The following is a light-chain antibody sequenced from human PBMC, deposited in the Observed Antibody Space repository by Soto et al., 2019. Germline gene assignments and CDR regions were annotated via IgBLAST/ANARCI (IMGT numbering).Light chain of an antibody. V-gene: IGKV1-39*01. J-gene: IGKJ1*01. Sequence: QMTQSPSSLSASVGDRVTITCRASQKISSYLNWYQHKPGKAPKLLIYAASTLQSGVPSKFSGSGSGTDFTLTISSLQPEDPATYYCQHSYSTPWTFGQGTKVEIK. CDR3: QHSYSTPWT. CDR2: AAS. CDR1: QKISSY.